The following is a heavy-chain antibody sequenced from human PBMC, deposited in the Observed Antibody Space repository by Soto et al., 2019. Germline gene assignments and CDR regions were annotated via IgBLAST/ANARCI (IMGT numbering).Heavy chain of an antibody. CDR3: ARADFGADRWFDP. D-gene: IGHD3-3*01. J-gene: IGHJ5*02. V-gene: IGHV4-30-4*01. CDR2: IYYSGST. Sequence: SSETLSLTCTVSGGSISSGDYYWSWIRQPPGKGLEWIGYIYYSGSTYYNPSLKSRVTISVDTSKNQFSLKLSSVTAADTAVYYCARADFGADRWFDPWGQGTLVTVSS. CDR1: GGSISSGDYY.